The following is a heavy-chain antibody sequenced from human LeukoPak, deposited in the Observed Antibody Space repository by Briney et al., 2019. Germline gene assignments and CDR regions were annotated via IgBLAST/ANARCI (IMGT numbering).Heavy chain of an antibody. Sequence: SETLSLTCTVSGGSISSGSYYWSWIRQPAGKGLEWIGRIYTSGSTNYNPSLKSRVTISVDTSKNQFSLKLSSVTAADTAVFYCARQMPFYDYWSGQPRAYYYMDVWGKGTTVTVSS. CDR2: IYTSGST. D-gene: IGHD3-3*01. J-gene: IGHJ6*03. V-gene: IGHV4-61*02. CDR1: GGSISSGSYY. CDR3: ARQMPFYDYWSGQPRAYYYMDV.